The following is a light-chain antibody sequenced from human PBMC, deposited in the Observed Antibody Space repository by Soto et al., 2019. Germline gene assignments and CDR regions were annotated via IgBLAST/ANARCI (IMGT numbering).Light chain of an antibody. CDR1: QSVSSSY. J-gene: IGKJ4*01. CDR2: GAS. V-gene: IGKV3-20*01. Sequence: IVLTQSPGTLSLSPGERATLSCRASQSVSSSYLAWYQQNPGQAPRLLIYGASRRATGIPDRFSGSGSGTDFTLTISRLEPEDFAVYYCQQYDSSPLTFGGGTKVEIK. CDR3: QQYDSSPLT.